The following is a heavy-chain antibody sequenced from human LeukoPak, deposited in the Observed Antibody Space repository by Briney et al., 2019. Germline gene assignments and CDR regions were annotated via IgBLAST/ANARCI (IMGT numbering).Heavy chain of an antibody. Sequence: GASVKVSCKASGYIFTNYYIHWVRQAPGQGLEWMGIINPGGGSTNYAQKFQGRVTMTRDTPTSTVYMKLSILRSEDRDVYYCARDFGKYYLHKGCSFDIWGQGTMVTVSS. CDR2: INPGGGST. D-gene: IGHD3-10*01. V-gene: IGHV1-46*01. J-gene: IGHJ3*02. CDR1: GYIFTNYY. CDR3: ARDFGKYYLHKGCSFDI.